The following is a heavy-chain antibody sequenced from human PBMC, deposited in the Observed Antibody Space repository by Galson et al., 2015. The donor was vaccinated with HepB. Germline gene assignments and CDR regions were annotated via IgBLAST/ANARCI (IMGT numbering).Heavy chain of an antibody. Sequence: SLRLSCAASGFTFSSYGMHWVRQAPGKGLEWVAVISYDGSNKYYADSVKGRFTISRDNSKNTLYLQMNSLRAEDTAVYYCAKAPITAYGDYSPYYFDYWGQGTLVTVSS. V-gene: IGHV3-30*18. CDR3: AKAPITAYGDYSPYYFDY. CDR1: GFTFSSYG. CDR2: ISYDGSNK. J-gene: IGHJ4*02. D-gene: IGHD4-17*01.